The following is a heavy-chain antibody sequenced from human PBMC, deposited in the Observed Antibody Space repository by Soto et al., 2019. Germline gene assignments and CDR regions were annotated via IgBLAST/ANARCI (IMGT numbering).Heavy chain of an antibody. CDR1: GFTFSNAW. V-gene: IGHV3-15*01. CDR3: TTGASHLIAVAGVDY. Sequence: GGSLRLSCAASGFTFSNAWMSWVRQAPGKGLEWVGRIKSKTDGGTTDYAAPVKGRFTISRDDSKNTLYLQMNSLKTEDTAVYYCTTGASHLIAVAGVDYWGQGTLVTAPQ. D-gene: IGHD6-19*01. J-gene: IGHJ4*02. CDR2: IKSKTDGGTT.